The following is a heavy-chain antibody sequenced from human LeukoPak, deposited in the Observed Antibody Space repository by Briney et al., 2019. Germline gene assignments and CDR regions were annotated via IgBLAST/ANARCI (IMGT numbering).Heavy chain of an antibody. D-gene: IGHD1-26*01. Sequence: SETLSLTCTVSGGSISSYYWSWIRQPPGKGLEWIGYIYYSGSTNYNPSLKSRVTISVDTSKNQFSLKLSSVTAADTAVYYCARAWELRARDWYFDLWGRGTLVTVSS. J-gene: IGHJ2*01. CDR3: ARAWELRARDWYFDL. CDR2: IYYSGST. V-gene: IGHV4-59*12. CDR1: GGSISSYY.